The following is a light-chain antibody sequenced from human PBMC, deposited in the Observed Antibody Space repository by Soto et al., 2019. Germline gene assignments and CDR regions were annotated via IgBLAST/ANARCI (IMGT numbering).Light chain of an antibody. CDR1: QSVNSNY. V-gene: IGKV3-20*01. CDR3: QEFPRT. J-gene: IGKJ1*01. Sequence: EIVLTQSPCTLALSPGERATLSCRASQSVNSNYLAWYQQKRGQAPSLLIYGASSRATGIPERFSGSGSGTDFTLTISRLEPEDFAVYYCQEFPRTFGQGTKVDIK. CDR2: GAS.